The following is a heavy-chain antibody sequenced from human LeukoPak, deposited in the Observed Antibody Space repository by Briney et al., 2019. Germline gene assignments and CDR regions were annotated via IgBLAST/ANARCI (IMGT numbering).Heavy chain of an antibody. CDR2: INHSGST. D-gene: IGHD6-13*01. CDR1: GGSFSGYY. V-gene: IGHV4-34*01. Sequence: SETLSLTCAVYGGSFSGYYWSWIRQPPGKGLEWIGEINHSGSTNYNPSLKSRVTISVDTSKNQFSLKLSSVTAADTAVYYCARHCLIAAAGTGQYYYYYMDVWGKGTTVTVSS. J-gene: IGHJ6*03. CDR3: ARHCLIAAAGTGQYYYYYMDV.